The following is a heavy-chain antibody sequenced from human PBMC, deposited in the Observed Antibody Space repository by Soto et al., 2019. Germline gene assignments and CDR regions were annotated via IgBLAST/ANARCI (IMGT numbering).Heavy chain of an antibody. D-gene: IGHD3-3*01. CDR2: IYPSDSDT. J-gene: IGHJ4*02. CDR3: ARGGVSPRTFDY. Sequence: GESLKISCEGSGYNFAGYWIAWVRQMPGKGLELMGIIYPSDSDTRYRPSFQGQVTISADKSISSAYLQWSSLRASDTAMYYCARGGVSPRTFDYWGQGTPVTVSS. CDR1: GYNFAGYW. V-gene: IGHV5-51*01.